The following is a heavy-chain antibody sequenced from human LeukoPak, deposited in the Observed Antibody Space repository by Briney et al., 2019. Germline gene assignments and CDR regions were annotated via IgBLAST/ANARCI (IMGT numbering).Heavy chain of an antibody. D-gene: IGHD3-22*01. J-gene: IGHJ4*02. CDR1: GGSFSGYY. V-gene: IGHV4-34*01. Sequence: SETLSLTCAVYGGSFSGYYWSWIRQPPGNGLEWIGEINHSGSTNYNPSLKSRVTISVDTSKNQFSLKLSSVTAADTAVYYCARHSSGYMGNDYWGRGTLVTVSS. CDR2: INHSGST. CDR3: ARHSSGYMGNDY.